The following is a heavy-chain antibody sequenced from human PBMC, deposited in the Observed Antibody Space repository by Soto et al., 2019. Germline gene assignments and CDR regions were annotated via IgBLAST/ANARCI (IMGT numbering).Heavy chain of an antibody. Sequence: PSETLSLTCTVSGGSVSSGSYYWSWIRQPPGKGLEWIGYIYYSGSTNYNPSLKSRVTISVDTSKNQFSLKLSSVTAADTAVYYCASRTDCSGGSCDPFDAFDIWGQGTMVTVS. CDR2: IYYSGST. D-gene: IGHD2-15*01. J-gene: IGHJ3*02. V-gene: IGHV4-61*01. CDR3: ASRTDCSGGSCDPFDAFDI. CDR1: GGSVSSGSYY.